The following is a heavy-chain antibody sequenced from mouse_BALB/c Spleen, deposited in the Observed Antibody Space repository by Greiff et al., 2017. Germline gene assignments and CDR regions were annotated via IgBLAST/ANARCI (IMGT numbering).Heavy chain of an antibody. CDR3: ARTYDGYYVEYAMDY. D-gene: IGHD2-3*01. J-gene: IGHJ4*01. CDR2: INPYNDGT. V-gene: IGHV1-14*01. Sequence: VQLQQSGPELVKPGASVKMSCKASGYTFTSYVMHWVKQKPGQGLEWIGYINPYNDGTKYNEKFKGKATLTSDKSSSTDYMELSSLTSEDSAVYYCARTYDGYYVEYAMDYWGQGTSVTVSS. CDR1: GYTFTSYV.